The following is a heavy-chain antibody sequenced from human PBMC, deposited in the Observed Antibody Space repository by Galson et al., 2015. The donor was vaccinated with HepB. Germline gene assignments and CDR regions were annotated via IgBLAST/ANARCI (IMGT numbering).Heavy chain of an antibody. CDR2: INPNSGGT. CDR3: SRSRADIVVVVAAPTLDY. J-gene: IGHJ4*02. CDR1: GYTFTGYY. Sequence: SVKVSCKASGYTFTGYYMHWVRQAPGQGLEWMGWINPNSGGTNYAQKFQGWVTMTRDTSISTAYMELSRLRSDDTAVYYCSRSRADIVVVVAAPTLDYWGQGTLVTVSS. D-gene: IGHD2-15*01. V-gene: IGHV1-2*04.